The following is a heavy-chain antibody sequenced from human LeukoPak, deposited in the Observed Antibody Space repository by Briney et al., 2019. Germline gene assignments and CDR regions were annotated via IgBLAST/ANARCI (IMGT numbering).Heavy chain of an antibody. Sequence: PSQTLSLTCTVSGYSISSGYYWGWIRQPPGKGLEWIGIIYHSGSTYYNPSLKSRVTISVDTSKNQFSLKLSSVTAADTAVYYCARRTTYFGWRPSEPPSCFDYWGEGTLVTVSS. CDR3: ARRTTYFGWRPSEPPSCFDY. J-gene: IGHJ4*02. CDR1: GYSISSGYY. V-gene: IGHV4-38-2*02. D-gene: IGHD3-9*01. CDR2: IYHSGST.